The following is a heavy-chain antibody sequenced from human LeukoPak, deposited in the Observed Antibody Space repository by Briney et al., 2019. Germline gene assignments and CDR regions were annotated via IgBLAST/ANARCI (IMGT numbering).Heavy chain of an antibody. V-gene: IGHV3-21*01. CDR3: ARERDGSANYYNKPPY. CDR1: RFTFSSYS. Sequence: GGSLRLSCAASRFTFSSYSTNWVRQAPGKGLEWVSSISSSGSYIYYADSVKGRFIISRDNAKNSLYLQMNNLRAEDTAVYYCARERDGSANYYNKPPYWGQGTLVTVSS. CDR2: ISSSGSYI. J-gene: IGHJ4*02. D-gene: IGHD3-10*01.